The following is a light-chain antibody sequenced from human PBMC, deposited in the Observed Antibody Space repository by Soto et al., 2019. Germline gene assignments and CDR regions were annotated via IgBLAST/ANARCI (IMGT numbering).Light chain of an antibody. CDR1: QDIARI. CDR3: QQYSAHPIP. Sequence: DIQLTQSPSVLSASVGDTVSISCRASQDIARILNWYQQEPGRAPKLLITEKSTLLYGVPSRFNGSGPGTEFTLTISSRLPEDFATYLCQQYSAHPIPFGGGTRVVIK. J-gene: IGKJ4*01. CDR2: EKS. V-gene: IGKV1-9*01.